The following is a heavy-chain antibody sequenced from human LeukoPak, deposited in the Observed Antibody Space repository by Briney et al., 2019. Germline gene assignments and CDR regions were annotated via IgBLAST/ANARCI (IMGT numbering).Heavy chain of an antibody. J-gene: IGHJ4*02. D-gene: IGHD3-3*01. Sequence: GGSLRLSCVVSGFTLSSRWMMWVRQAPGKGLEWMTNINRDGSEKNYVASVKGRFTITRDNAENSLYLQMNSLKVEDTAIYYCATYDSWSGYNIAYWGQGTLVTVSS. CDR3: ATYDSWSGYNIAY. CDR2: INRDGSEK. V-gene: IGHV3-7*03. CDR1: GFTLSSRW.